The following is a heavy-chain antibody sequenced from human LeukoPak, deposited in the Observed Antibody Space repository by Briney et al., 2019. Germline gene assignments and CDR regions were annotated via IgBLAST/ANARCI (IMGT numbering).Heavy chain of an antibody. Sequence: GGSLRLSCAASGFTFSSYWMSWVRQTPGKGLEWVANIKQDGSEKYYVDSVKGRFTISRDNAKNSLYPQMNSLRAEDTAVYYCARSAVAAADYSFDYWGQGTLVTVSS. D-gene: IGHD6-13*01. CDR1: GFTFSSYW. V-gene: IGHV3-7*01. CDR3: ARSAVAAADYSFDY. J-gene: IGHJ4*02. CDR2: IKQDGSEK.